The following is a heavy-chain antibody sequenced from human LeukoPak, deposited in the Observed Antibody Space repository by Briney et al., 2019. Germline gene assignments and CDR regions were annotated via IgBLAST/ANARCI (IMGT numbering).Heavy chain of an antibody. CDR2: IYTSGST. Sequence: SQTLSLTCTVSGGSISSGSYYWSWIRQPAGKGLEWIGRIYTSGSTNYNPSLKSRVTISVDTSKNQFSLKLSSVTAADTAVYYCARDRRQQLVDSPQNDAFDIWGQGTIVTVSS. D-gene: IGHD6-13*01. CDR3: ARDRRQQLVDSPQNDAFDI. CDR1: GGSISSGSYY. V-gene: IGHV4-61*02. J-gene: IGHJ3*02.